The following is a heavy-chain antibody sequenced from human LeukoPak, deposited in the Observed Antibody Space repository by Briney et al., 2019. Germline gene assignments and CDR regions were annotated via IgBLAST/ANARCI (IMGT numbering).Heavy chain of an antibody. D-gene: IGHD6-13*01. CDR1: GFTVSSNY. V-gene: IGHV3-53*01. CDR3: AKDLSVYSSSWYSWFDP. CDR2: IYSGGST. J-gene: IGHJ5*02. Sequence: GGSLRLSCAASGFTVSSNYMSWVRQAPGKGLEWVSVIYSGGSTYYADSVKGRFTISRDNSKNTLYLQMNSLRAEDTAVYYCAKDLSVYSSSWYSWFDPWGQGTLVTVSS.